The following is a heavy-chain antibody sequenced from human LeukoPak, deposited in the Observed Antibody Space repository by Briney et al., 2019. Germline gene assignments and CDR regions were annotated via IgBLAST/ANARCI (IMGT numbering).Heavy chain of an antibody. J-gene: IGHJ4*02. CDR2: IYYSGST. CDR1: GGSISSGGYY. V-gene: IGHV4-31*03. D-gene: IGHD2-15*01. CDR3: ARDLHCSGGSCYFLGFGY. Sequence: PSETLSLTCTVSGGSISSGGYYWSWIRQHPGKGLEWIGYIYYSGSTYYNPSLKSRVTISVDTSKNQFSLKLSSVTAADTAVYYCARDLHCSGGSCYFLGFGYWGQGTLVTVSS.